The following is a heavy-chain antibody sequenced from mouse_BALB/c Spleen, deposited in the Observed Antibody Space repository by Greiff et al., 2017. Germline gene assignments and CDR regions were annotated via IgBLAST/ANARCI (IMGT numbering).Heavy chain of an antibody. J-gene: IGHJ1*01. D-gene: IGHD2-1*01. CDR3: ARGGYGNYVWYFDV. CDR2: ISYSGST. CDR1: GYSITSDYA. V-gene: IGHV3-2*02. Sequence: VQLQQSGPGLVKPSQSLSLTCTVTGYSITSDYAWNWIRQFPGNKLEWMGYISYSGSTSYNPSLKSRISITRDTSKNQFFLQLNSVTTEDTATYYCARGGYGNYVWYFDVWGAGTTVTVSS.